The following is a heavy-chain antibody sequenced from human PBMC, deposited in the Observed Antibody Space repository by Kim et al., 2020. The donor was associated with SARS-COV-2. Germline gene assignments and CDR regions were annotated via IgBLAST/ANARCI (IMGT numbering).Heavy chain of an antibody. V-gene: IGHV3-23*01. J-gene: IGHJ4*02. D-gene: IGHD2-8*01. CDR1: GFTFSSYA. CDR2: ISGSGGST. Sequence: GGSLRLSCAASGFTFSSYAMSWVRQAPGKGLEWVSAISGSGGSTYYADSVKGRFTISRDNSKNTLYLQMNSLRAEDTAVYYCAIRQGEFVLMVYAVPSPFDYWGQGTLVTVSS. CDR3: AIRQGEFVLMVYAVPSPFDY.